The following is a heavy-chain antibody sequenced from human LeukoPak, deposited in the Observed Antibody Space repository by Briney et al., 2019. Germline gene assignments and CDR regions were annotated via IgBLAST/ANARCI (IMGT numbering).Heavy chain of an antibody. CDR1: GFTFGSYA. CDR3: AILPGYSSGWYEVNY. J-gene: IGHJ4*02. D-gene: IGHD6-13*01. Sequence: GGSLRLSCAASGFTFGSYAMSWVRQAPGKGLEWVSGISGSGGSTYYADSVKGRFTISRDNSRNTLYLQMNSPRAEDTAVYYCAILPGYSSGWYEVNYWGQGTLVTVSS. CDR2: ISGSGGST. V-gene: IGHV3-23*01.